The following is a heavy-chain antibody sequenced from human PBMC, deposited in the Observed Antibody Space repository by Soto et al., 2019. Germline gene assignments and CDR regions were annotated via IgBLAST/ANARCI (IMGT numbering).Heavy chain of an antibody. CDR1: GFTFRMYG. V-gene: IGHV3-74*01. CDR3: TRGPRSTSTGTGAF. Sequence: LRLSCAASGFTFRMYGMHWVRQVPGKGPEWVSRINDDGSSTNYADSVKGRFTISRDNAKNTLYLQMNDLRAEDTAVYYCTRGPRSTSTGTGAFWGQGTLVTVSS. J-gene: IGHJ4*02. D-gene: IGHD1-1*01. CDR2: INDDGSST.